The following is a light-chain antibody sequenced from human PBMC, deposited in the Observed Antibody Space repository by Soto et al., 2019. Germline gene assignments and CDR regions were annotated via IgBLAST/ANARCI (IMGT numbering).Light chain of an antibody. Sequence: DIQMAQSPSTLSGSVGDRVTITCRASQTISSWLAWYQQKPGKAPKLLMYKASTLKSGVPSRFSGSGSGTEFTLTISSLQPDDFATYYCQHYNSYLEAFGQGTKVELK. CDR1: QTISSW. CDR3: QHYNSYLEA. V-gene: IGKV1-5*03. CDR2: KAS. J-gene: IGKJ1*01.